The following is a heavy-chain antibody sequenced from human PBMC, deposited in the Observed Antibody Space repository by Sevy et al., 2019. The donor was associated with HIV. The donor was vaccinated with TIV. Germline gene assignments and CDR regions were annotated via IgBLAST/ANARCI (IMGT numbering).Heavy chain of an antibody. D-gene: IGHD5-18*01. CDR1: GFTFSSYA. CDR2: ISGSGGST. J-gene: IGHJ4*02. V-gene: IGHV3-23*01. Sequence: GGSLRLSCAASGFTFSSYAMSWVRQAPGKELEWVSAISGSGGSTYYADSVKGRFTISRDNSKNTLYLQMNSLRAEDTAVYYCAKSGGGSYGRPRAFDYWGQGTLVTVSS. CDR3: AKSGGGSYGRPRAFDY.